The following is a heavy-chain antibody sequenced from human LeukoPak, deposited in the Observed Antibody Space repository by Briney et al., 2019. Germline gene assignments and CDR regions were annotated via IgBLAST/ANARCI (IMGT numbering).Heavy chain of an antibody. CDR2: ISWNSGSI. J-gene: IGHJ6*02. CDR1: GFTFDDYA. CDR3: AKDGGGSPHYYYYYGMDV. V-gene: IGHV3-9*01. D-gene: IGHD1-26*01. Sequence: PGGSLRLSCAASGFTFDDYAMHWVRQAPGKGLEWVSGISWNSGSIGYADSVKGRFTISRDNAKNSLYLQMNSLRAVDTALYYCAKDGGGSPHYYYYYGMDVWGQGTTVTVSS.